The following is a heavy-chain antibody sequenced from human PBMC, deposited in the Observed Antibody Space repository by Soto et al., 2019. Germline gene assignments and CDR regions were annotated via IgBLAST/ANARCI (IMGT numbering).Heavy chain of an antibody. D-gene: IGHD3-16*02. J-gene: IGHJ4*02. CDR3: ARDRPGPETDDYIWGSYRQRAYYFDY. V-gene: IGHV1-2*04. CDR2: INPNSGGT. CDR1: GYTFTGNY. Sequence: GASVKVTCKASGYTFTGNYRQWVRQAPGQGLEWMGWINPNSGGTSYAQKFQGWVTMTRDTSISTAYMELSRLRSDDTVVYYCARDRPGPETDDYIWGSYRQRAYYFDYWGQGTLVTVSS.